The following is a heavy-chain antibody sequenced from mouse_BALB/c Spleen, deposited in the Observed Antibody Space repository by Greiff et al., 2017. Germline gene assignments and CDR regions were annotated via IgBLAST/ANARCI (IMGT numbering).Heavy chain of an antibody. Sequence: VQLQQSGPELEKPGASVKISCKASGYSFTGYNMNWVKQSNGKSLEWIGNIDPYYGGTSYNQKFKGKATLTVDKSSSTAYMHLKSLTSEDSAVYYCTRSIYYYGSRLYYAMDYWGQGTSVTVSS. CDR2: IDPYYGGT. D-gene: IGHD1-1*01. CDR3: TRSIYYYGSRLYYAMDY. V-gene: IGHV1S135*01. CDR1: GYSFTGYN. J-gene: IGHJ4*01.